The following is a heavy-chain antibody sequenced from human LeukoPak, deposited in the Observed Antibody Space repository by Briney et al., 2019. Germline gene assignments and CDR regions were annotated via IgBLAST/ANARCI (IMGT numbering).Heavy chain of an antibody. CDR1: GFTFNNYA. J-gene: IGHJ4*02. D-gene: IGHD1-26*01. Sequence: PGGSLRLSCAASGFTFNNYAMSWVRQAPGKGLEWVSVISGRGGTTYYADSVKGRFTISGDNSKNTLYLQMNSLRAEDTAVYYCAKDGDLAGYYADPEYYFDYWGQGTLVTVSS. CDR2: ISGRGGTT. CDR3: AKDGDLAGYYADPEYYFDY. V-gene: IGHV3-23*01.